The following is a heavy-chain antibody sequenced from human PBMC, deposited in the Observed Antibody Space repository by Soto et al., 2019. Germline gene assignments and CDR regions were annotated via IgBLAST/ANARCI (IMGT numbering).Heavy chain of an antibody. Sequence: QVQLVESGGGVVQPGRSLRLSCAASGFTFSSYGMHWVRQAPGKGLEWVAVISDDGSNKYYADSVKGRFPISRDNSKNALYLQMNSLSAEDTAVYYCANYCRSTSCFSGGLEHWGQGTLVTVSS. D-gene: IGHD2-2*01. CDR1: GFTFSSYG. V-gene: IGHV3-30*18. CDR3: ANYCRSTSCFSGGLEH. CDR2: ISDDGSNK. J-gene: IGHJ4*02.